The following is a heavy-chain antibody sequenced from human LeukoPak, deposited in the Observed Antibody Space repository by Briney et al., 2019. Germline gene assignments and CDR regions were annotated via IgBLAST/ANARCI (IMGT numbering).Heavy chain of an antibody. CDR2: MNPNSGNT. J-gene: IGHJ6*02. V-gene: IGHV1-8*01. D-gene: IGHD2-15*01. Sequence: ASVKVSCKASRYTFTSYDINWVRRATGQGLEWMGWMNPNSGNTGYAQKFQGRVTMTRNTSISTAYMELSSLRSEDTAVYYCARGIGRNRQGFYYYYGMDVWGQGTTVTVSS. CDR1: RYTFTSYD. CDR3: ARGIGRNRQGFYYYYGMDV.